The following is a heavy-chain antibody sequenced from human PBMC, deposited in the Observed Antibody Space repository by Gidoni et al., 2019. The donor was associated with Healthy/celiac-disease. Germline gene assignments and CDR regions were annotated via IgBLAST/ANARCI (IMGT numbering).Heavy chain of an antibody. J-gene: IGHJ2*01. CDR1: GGTFSSYA. Sequence: QVQLVQSGAEVKKPGSSVKVSCKASGGTFSSYAISWVRQAPGQGLEWMGGIIPIFGTANYAQKCQGRVTITADESTSTAYMELSSLRSEDTAVYYCARVVYGDYVPVSARNWYFDLWGRGTLVTVSS. V-gene: IGHV1-69*01. CDR2: IIPIFGTA. D-gene: IGHD4-17*01. CDR3: ARVVYGDYVPVSARNWYFDL.